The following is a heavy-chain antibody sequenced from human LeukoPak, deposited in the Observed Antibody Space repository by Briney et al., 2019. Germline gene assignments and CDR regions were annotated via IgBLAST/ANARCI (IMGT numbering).Heavy chain of an antibody. V-gene: IGHV3-23*01. D-gene: IGHD6-13*01. J-gene: IGHJ4*02. Sequence: GGSLRLSCAAPGFTVSSNYMSWVRQAPGKGLEWVSAISGSGGSTYYADSVKGRFTISRDNSKNTLYLQMNSLRAEDTAVYYCASHSSSWYTIFDYWGQGTLVTVSS. CDR2: ISGSGGST. CDR1: GFTVSSNY. CDR3: ASHSSSWYTIFDY.